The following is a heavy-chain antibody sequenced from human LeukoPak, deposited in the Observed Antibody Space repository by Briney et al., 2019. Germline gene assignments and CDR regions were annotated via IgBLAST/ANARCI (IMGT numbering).Heavy chain of an antibody. CDR3: ARANFLYCSSSTCLFDY. D-gene: IGHD2-2*01. J-gene: IGHJ4*02. CDR1: GYTFTDYY. Sequence: ASVKVSCKASGYTFTDYYMHWVRQAPGQGVEWMGWINPNDGDTNYAQKFQGRVTMTRDTSISTAHMEVSRLRSDDTAVYYCARANFLYCSSSTCLFDYWAREPWLPSRQ. CDR2: INPNDGDT. V-gene: IGHV1-2*02.